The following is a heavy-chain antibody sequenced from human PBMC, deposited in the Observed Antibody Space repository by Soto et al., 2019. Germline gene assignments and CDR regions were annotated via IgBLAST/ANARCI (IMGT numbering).Heavy chain of an antibody. Sequence: GGSLRLSCAASGFTFSSYGMHWVRQAPGRGLEWVAVISYDGSNKYYADSVKGRFTISRDNSKNTLYLQMNSLRAEDTAVYYCAKDGGRFDWLSDGMDVWGQGTTVTVSS. CDR1: GFTFSSYG. J-gene: IGHJ6*02. V-gene: IGHV3-30*18. D-gene: IGHD3-9*01. CDR3: AKDGGRFDWLSDGMDV. CDR2: ISYDGSNK.